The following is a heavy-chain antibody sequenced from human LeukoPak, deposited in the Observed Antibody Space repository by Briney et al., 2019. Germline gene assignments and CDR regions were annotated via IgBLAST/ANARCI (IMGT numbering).Heavy chain of an antibody. V-gene: IGHV3-23*01. CDR2: ISSSGEFT. CDR3: VKDRPNYYESNGDYYKRDGDF. D-gene: IGHD3-22*01. J-gene: IGHJ4*02. Sequence: QPGGSLRLSCAASGFTFHNFAMSWVRQAPGKGLEWVSSISSSGEFTFYAESVKGRFTIFRDNSRYTLYLQMNSLRAEDAAMYYCVKDRPNYYESNGDYYKRDGDFWGQGTLVTVSA. CDR1: GFTFHNFA.